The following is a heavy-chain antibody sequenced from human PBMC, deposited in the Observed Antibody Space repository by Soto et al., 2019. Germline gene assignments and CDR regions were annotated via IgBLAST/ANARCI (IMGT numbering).Heavy chain of an antibody. CDR1: GFSLSNARMG. V-gene: IGHV2-26*01. D-gene: IGHD2-15*01. CDR3: ARIRIGGYYFDY. CDR2: IFSNDEK. Sequence: QVTLKESGPVLMKPTETLTLTCTVSGFSLSNARMGVSWIRQPPGKALEWLAHIFSNDEKSYSTSLKSRLTISKDTSKSQVVLTMTNMDPVDTATYYCARIRIGGYYFDYWGQGTLVTVSS. J-gene: IGHJ4*02.